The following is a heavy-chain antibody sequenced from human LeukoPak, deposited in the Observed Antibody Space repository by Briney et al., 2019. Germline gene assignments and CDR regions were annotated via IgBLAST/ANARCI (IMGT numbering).Heavy chain of an antibody. CDR1: GFTFRSNA. CDR2: IGGGDGST. CDR3: ARAVSSGYDPFDY. V-gene: IGHV3-23*01. D-gene: IGHD3-22*01. J-gene: IGHJ4*02. Sequence: PGGSLRLSCAASGFTFRSNAMSWVRQAPGKGLECVSGIGGGDGSTYYADSVRGRFTISRDNSENTLYLQMNSLRAEDTAVYYCARAVSSGYDPFDYWGQGTLVTVSS.